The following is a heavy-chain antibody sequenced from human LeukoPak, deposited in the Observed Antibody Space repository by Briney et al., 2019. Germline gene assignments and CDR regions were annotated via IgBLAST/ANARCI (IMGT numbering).Heavy chain of an antibody. CDR2: IYHSAST. CDR3: ARSRDGYTGCFDY. V-gene: IGHV4-38-2*02. D-gene: IGHD5-24*01. J-gene: IGHJ4*02. Sequence: SETLSLTCTVFGYSISSGYCWGWIRPPPVKGLEWIGSIYHSASTYSNPSLKSQVTLSVDTSRDQFSLHLSPLPVPAPAANYCARSRDGYTGCFDYCRQGTQDTVPS. CDR1: GYSISSGYC.